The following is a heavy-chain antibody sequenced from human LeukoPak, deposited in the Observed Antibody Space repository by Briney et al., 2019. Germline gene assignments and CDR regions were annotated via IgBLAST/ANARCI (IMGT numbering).Heavy chain of an antibody. J-gene: IGHJ6*02. V-gene: IGHV3-73*01. CDR2: IRSRTNTYAT. CDR3: TRGSQSDYYYGMDV. Sequence: PGGSLRLSCAASGFTFSGSAKHWVRQASGKGLEWVGRIRSRTNTYATAYAASVKGRFTISRDDSKNTAYQQMNSLKTEDTAVYYCTRGSQSDYYYGMDVWGQGTTVTVSS. CDR1: GFTFSGSA.